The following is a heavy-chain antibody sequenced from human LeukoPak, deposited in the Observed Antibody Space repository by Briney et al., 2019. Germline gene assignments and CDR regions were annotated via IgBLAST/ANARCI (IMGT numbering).Heavy chain of an antibody. CDR3: ARDYYYDSSGKLDY. CDR1: GGTFSSYA. CDR2: IIPIFGTA. D-gene: IGHD3-22*01. J-gene: IGHJ4*02. V-gene: IGHV1-69*13. Sequence: SVKVSCTAFGGTFSSYAISWVRQAPGQGLEWMGGIIPIFGTANYAQKFQGRVTITADESTSTAYMELSSLRSEDTAVYYCARDYYYDSSGKLDYWGQGTLVTVSS.